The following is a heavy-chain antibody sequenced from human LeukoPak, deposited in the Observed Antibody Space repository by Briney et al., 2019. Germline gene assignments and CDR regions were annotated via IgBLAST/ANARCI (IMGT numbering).Heavy chain of an antibody. CDR2: IYDSGST. V-gene: IGHV4-39*07. J-gene: IGHJ4*02. CDR1: GGSIRSSYYY. D-gene: IGHD1-1*01. CDR3: ARDRVRGNANPYFDY. Sequence: SETLSLTCTVSGGSIRSSYYYWGWIRQPPGKGLEWIGSIYDSGSTYYNPSLKSRVTISIDTSKNQFSLKLSSVTAADTAVYYCARDRVRGNANPYFDYWGQGTLVTVSS.